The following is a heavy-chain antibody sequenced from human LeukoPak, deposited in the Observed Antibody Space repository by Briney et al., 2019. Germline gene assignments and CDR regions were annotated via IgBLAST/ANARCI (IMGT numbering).Heavy chain of an antibody. CDR3: ARSIITMVRGVIITGFDY. D-gene: IGHD3-10*01. J-gene: IGHJ4*02. CDR2: IIPIFGTA. Sequence: ASVKVSCKTSGGTFSSYAISWVRQAPGQGLEWMGGIIPIFGTANYAQKFQGRVTITADESTSTAYMELSSLRSEDTAVYYCARSIITMVRGVIITGFDYWGQGTLVTVSS. V-gene: IGHV1-69*01. CDR1: GGTFSSYA.